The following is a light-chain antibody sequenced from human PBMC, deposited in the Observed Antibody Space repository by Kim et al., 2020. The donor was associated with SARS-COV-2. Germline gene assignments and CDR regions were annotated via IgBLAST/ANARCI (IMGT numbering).Light chain of an antibody. V-gene: IGLV1-40*01. CDR3: QSYDTNLRGRV. CDR2: SNN. Sequence: QSVLAQPPSMSGAPGQRVTISCTGSSSNVGAGYGVHWYQQLPGKAPRLLIYSNNNRPSGVPARFSGAKSGTAASLAITGLQAEDEADYYCQSYDTNLRGRVFGGGTKVTVL. J-gene: IGLJ2*01. CDR1: SSNVGAGYG.